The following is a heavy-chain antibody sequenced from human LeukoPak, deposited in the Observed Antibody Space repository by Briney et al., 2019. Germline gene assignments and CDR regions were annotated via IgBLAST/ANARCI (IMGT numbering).Heavy chain of an antibody. D-gene: IGHD3-10*01. Sequence: GGSLRLSCAASGFTFSNFVMNWVRQAPGKGLEWVAVISYDGSNKYYADSVKGRFTISRDNSKNTLYLQMNSLRAEDTAVYYCAKTGEGEDFDYWGQGTLVTVSS. CDR3: AKTGEGEDFDY. V-gene: IGHV3-30*18. J-gene: IGHJ4*02. CDR1: GFTFSNFV. CDR2: ISYDGSNK.